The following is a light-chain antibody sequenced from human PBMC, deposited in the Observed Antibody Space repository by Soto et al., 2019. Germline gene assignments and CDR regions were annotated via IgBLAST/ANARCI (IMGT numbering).Light chain of an antibody. CDR3: QHYNNYSPT. J-gene: IGKJ4*01. V-gene: IGKV1-5*03. Sequence: DIQMTQSPSALSASVGDRVTITCRASQSISNWLAWYQQKPGKAPNLLLYKASGLESGVPSRFRGIGSGTVFTLTISSLQPDDSATYYCQHYNNYSPTFGGGTKVEIK. CDR2: KAS. CDR1: QSISNW.